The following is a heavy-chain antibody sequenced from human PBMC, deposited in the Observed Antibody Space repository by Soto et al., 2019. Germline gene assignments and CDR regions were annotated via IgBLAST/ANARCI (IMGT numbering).Heavy chain of an antibody. CDR1: GFTFSSYA. D-gene: IGHD1-26*01. CDR2: ISYDGSNK. V-gene: IGHV3-30-3*01. CDR3: ARVIVGATTAHYFDY. Sequence: QVQLVESGGGVVQPGRSLRPSSAASGFTFSSYAMHWVRQAPGKGLEWVAVISYDGSNKYYADSVNGRFTISRDNSKNTLYLQMNSLRAEDTAVYYCARVIVGATTAHYFDYWGQGTLVTVSS. J-gene: IGHJ4*02.